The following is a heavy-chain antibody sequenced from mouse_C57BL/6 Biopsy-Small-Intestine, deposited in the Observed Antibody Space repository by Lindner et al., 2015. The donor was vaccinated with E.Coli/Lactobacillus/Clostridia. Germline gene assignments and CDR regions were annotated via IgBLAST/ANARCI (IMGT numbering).Heavy chain of an antibody. CDR2: IYPGDGDT. CDR1: GYAFSSSW. Sequence: VQLQESGPELVKPGAVSEDSCKASGYAFSSSWMNWVKQRPGRGLEWIGRIYPGDGDTIYNGKFKGKATLTADKSSSTAYMQLSSLTSEDSAVYFCARGTGWFAYWGQGTLVTVSA. V-gene: IGHV1-82*01. D-gene: IGHD4-1*01. CDR3: ARGTGWFAY. J-gene: IGHJ3*01.